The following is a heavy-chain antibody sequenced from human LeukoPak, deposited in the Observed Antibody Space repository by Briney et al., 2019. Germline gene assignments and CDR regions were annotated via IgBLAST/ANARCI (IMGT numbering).Heavy chain of an antibody. CDR3: ARDQVVGANYYFDY. D-gene: IGHD1-26*01. V-gene: IGHV3-21*04. Sequence: PGGSLRLSCAASEFTFSSYSMNWVRQAPGKGLEWVSSISSSSSYIYYADSVKGRFTISRDNAKNSLYLQMNSLRAEDTAVCYCARDQVVGANYYFDYWGQGTLVTVSS. CDR1: EFTFSSYS. J-gene: IGHJ4*02. CDR2: ISSSSSYI.